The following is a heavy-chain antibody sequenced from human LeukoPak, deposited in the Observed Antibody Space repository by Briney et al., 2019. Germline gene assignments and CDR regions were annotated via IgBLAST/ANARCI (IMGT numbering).Heavy chain of an antibody. V-gene: IGHV4-39*01. CDR2: GYYSGTS. Sequence: SETLSLTCTVSGGSIDTSSYYWGWIRQPPGKGLEWIGSGYYSGTSYYKPSFKSRVTISVDTSKKQFSLKLSSVTAADTAVYYCARRFRMTSFYFDPWGQGILVTVSS. J-gene: IGHJ5*02. CDR3: ARRFRMTSFYFDP. CDR1: GGSIDTSSYY. D-gene: IGHD2/OR15-2a*01.